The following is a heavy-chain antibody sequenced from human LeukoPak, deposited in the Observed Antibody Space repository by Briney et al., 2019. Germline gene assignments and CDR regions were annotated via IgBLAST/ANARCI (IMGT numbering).Heavy chain of an antibody. CDR1: GFNVRTNY. CDR3: ARERPTSRGSSSNDY. Sequence: GGSLRLSCAVSGFNVRTNYMSWVRQAPGKGLEWVSVIFRDGSTYYGDSVRGRFSISRDNSKNMVYLQMNSLRAEDTAVYYCARERPTSRGSSSNDYWGQGTLVTVSA. D-gene: IGHD6-13*01. CDR2: IFRDGST. V-gene: IGHV3-66*01. J-gene: IGHJ4*02.